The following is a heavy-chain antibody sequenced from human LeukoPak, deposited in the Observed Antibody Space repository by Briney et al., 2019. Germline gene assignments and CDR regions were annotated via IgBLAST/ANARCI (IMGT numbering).Heavy chain of an antibody. D-gene: IGHD6-13*01. V-gene: IGHV1-2*02. CDR3: ARGGDSSSWYGWFDP. Sequence: ASVKVSCKASGYTFTSYYMHWVRQAPGQGLEWMGWINPNSGVTMYAQNFQGRVTMTRDTSISTAYMDLSRLRSDDTAVYYCARGGDSSSWYGWFDPWGQGTLVTVSS. CDR2: INPNSGVT. J-gene: IGHJ5*02. CDR1: GYTFTSYY.